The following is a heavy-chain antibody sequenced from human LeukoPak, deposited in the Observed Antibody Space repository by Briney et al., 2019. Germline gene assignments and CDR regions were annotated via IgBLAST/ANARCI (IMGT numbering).Heavy chain of an antibody. CDR1: GFTFSTYS. V-gene: IGHV3-21*01. Sequence: GGSLRLSCAASGFTFSTYSMNWVRQAPGKGLEWVSSISSSSSYIYYADSVKGRFTISRDNAKNSLYLQMNSLRAEDTAVYYCARDRGFGELFDYWGQGTLVTVSS. J-gene: IGHJ4*02. CDR2: ISSSSSYI. D-gene: IGHD3-10*01. CDR3: ARDRGFGELFDY.